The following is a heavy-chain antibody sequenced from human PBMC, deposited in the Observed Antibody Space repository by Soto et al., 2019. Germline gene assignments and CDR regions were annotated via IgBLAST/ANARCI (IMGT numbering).Heavy chain of an antibody. Sequence: SETLSLTCTVSGGSISSGGYYWSWIRQHPGKGLEWIGYIYYSGSTYYNPSLKSRVTISVDTSKNQFSLKLSSVTAADTAVYYCARVIVEVRANWFDPWGQGTLVTVSS. J-gene: IGHJ5*02. CDR2: IYYSGST. CDR1: GGSISSGGYY. CDR3: ARVIVEVRANWFDP. V-gene: IGHV4-31*03. D-gene: IGHD3-10*01.